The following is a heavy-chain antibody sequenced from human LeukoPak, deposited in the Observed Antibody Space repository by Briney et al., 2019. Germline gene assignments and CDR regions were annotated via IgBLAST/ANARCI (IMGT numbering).Heavy chain of an antibody. CDR1: GFTFSSYA. V-gene: IGHV3-30*04. CDR3: AKDRHYDFWSGYYIDY. J-gene: IGHJ4*02. D-gene: IGHD3-3*01. CDR2: ISYDGSNK. Sequence: LSGGSLRLSCAASGFTFSSYAMHWVRQAPGKGLEWVAVISYDGSNKYYADSVKGRFTISRDNSKNTLYLQMNSLRAEGTAVYYCAKDRHYDFWSGYYIDYWGQGTLVTVSS.